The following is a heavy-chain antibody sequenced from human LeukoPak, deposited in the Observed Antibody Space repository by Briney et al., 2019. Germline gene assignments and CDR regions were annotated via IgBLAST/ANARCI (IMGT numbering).Heavy chain of an antibody. CDR2: INSDGSST. V-gene: IGHV3-74*01. Sequence: GGSLRLSCAASRFTFSTYWMHWVRQAPGKGLVWVSRINSDGSSTGYADSVKGRFTISRDNAKNTLYLQMNSLRVEDTAVYYCATLPYYYDSSGSYYFDYWGQGTLVTVSS. CDR1: RFTFSTYW. D-gene: IGHD3-22*01. J-gene: IGHJ4*02. CDR3: ATLPYYYDSSGSYYFDY.